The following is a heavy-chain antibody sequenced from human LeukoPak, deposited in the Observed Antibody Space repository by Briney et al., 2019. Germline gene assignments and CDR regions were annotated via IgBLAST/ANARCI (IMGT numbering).Heavy chain of an antibody. V-gene: IGHV4-34*01. CDR1: GGSFSGYY. Sequence: SETLSLTCAVYGGSFSGYYWSWIRPPPGKGLEWIGDINHSGSTNYNPSLKGRVTISLDTSKNQFSLKLSSVTAADRAVYYFARLRRRLWLLGLFDYWGEGTLVTVSS. J-gene: IGHJ4*02. D-gene: IGHD5-18*01. CDR3: ARLRRRLWLLGLFDY. CDR2: INHSGST.